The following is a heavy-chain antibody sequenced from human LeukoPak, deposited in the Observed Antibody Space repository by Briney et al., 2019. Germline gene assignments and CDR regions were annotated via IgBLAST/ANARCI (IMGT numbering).Heavy chain of an antibody. CDR2: IWDDGSKK. V-gene: IGHV3-33*01. CDR3: ARASIAAAGDV. J-gene: IGHJ6*02. D-gene: IGHD6-13*01. Sequence: GGSLRLSCAASGFTFSTYAMRWVRQAPGKGLEWVAVIWDDGSKKYYADSVKDRFTISRDNSKNTLYLQMNSLRAEDTAVYYCARASIAAAGDVWGQGTTVTVSS. CDR1: GFTFSTYA.